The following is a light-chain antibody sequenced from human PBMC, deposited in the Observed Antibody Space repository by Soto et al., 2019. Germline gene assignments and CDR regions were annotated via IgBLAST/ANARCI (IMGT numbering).Light chain of an antibody. CDR2: DVS. CDR1: SSDVGAYNY. J-gene: IGLJ3*02. Sequence: QSVLTQPASVSGSPGQSITVSCTGTSSDVGAYNYVSWYQQHPGKAPKLIIYDVSNRPSGVSNRFSGSKSGNTASLTISGLQAEDEADYYCNSYTDSSTLVFGGGTKVTVL. CDR3: NSYTDSSTLV. V-gene: IGLV2-14*01.